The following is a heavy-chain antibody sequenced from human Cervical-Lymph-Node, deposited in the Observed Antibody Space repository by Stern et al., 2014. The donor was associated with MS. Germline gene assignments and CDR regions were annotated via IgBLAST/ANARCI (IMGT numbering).Heavy chain of an antibody. CDR1: GYTFIRYY. J-gene: IGHJ6*02. D-gene: IGHD5/OR15-5a*01. CDR2: VNANGGSA. CDR3: ATLYDSSGNYGMEV. Sequence: VKLVQSGAKVKKPGASVKVSCKGSGYTFIRYYIQWVRQAPGQGLEWMGIVNANGGSARYAQKFQGRVTMASDTSTSTVSMELSSLRSEDTAVYYCATLYDSSGNYGMEVWGQGTTVIVSS. V-gene: IGHV1-46*01.